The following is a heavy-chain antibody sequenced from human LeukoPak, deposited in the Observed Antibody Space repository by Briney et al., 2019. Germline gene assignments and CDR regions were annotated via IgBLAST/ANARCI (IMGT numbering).Heavy chain of an antibody. J-gene: IGHJ6*02. Sequence: SETLSLTRTVSGGSISSSSYYWGWIRQPPGKGLEWIGSIYYSGSTNYNPSLKSRVTISVDTSKNQFSLKLSSVTAADTAVYYCARAPPLLYYGMDVWGQGTTVTVSS. CDR3: ARAPPLLYYGMDV. CDR2: IYYSGST. CDR1: GGSISSSSYY. V-gene: IGHV4-39*07.